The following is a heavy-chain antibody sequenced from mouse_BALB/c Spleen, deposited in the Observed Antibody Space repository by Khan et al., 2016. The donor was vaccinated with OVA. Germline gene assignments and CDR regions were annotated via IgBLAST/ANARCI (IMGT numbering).Heavy chain of an antibody. D-gene: IGHD1-1*01. J-gene: IGHJ4*01. Sequence: LVESGPELKKPGETVKISCKASGYTFTSFGMNWVKQAPGKGLEWMGWINTYTGEPTYADDFKGRFAFSLETSASTAYLQINNLKNEDTATYFGARPPYVSYPMAYWGQGTSVTVSA. V-gene: IGHV9-3-1*01. CDR1: GYTFTSFG. CDR2: INTYTGEP. CDR3: ARPPYVSYPMAY.